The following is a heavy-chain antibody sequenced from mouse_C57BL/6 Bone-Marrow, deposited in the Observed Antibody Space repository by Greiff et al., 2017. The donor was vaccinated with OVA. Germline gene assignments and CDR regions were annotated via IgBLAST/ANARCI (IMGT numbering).Heavy chain of an antibody. D-gene: IGHD2-2*01. J-gene: IGHJ3*01. V-gene: IGHV1-54*01. CDR3: ARRGGYAWFAY. CDR1: GYAFTNYL. Sequence: QVQLQQSGAELVRPGTSVTVSCKASGYAFTNYLIEWVKQRPGQGLECIGVLNPGSGGTHYNEKFKGQATLTAYKSSSTAYMQLSSLRSEDSAVYFCARRGGYAWFAYWGQGTLVTGSA. CDR2: LNPGSGGT.